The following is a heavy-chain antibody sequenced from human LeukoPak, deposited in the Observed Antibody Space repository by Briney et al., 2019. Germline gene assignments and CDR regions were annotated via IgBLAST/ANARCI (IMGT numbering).Heavy chain of an antibody. D-gene: IGHD1-26*01. CDR2: ISSSSSYI. CDR1: GFTFSSYS. J-gene: IGHJ4*02. Sequence: PGGSLRLSCAASGFTFSSYSMNWVRQAPGKGLEWVSSISSSSSYIYYADSVKGRFTISRDNAKNSLYLQMNSLRAEDTAAYYCARDPGGGIVGATFRSLNYWGQGTLVTVSS. CDR3: ARDPGGGIVGATFRSLNY. V-gene: IGHV3-21*01.